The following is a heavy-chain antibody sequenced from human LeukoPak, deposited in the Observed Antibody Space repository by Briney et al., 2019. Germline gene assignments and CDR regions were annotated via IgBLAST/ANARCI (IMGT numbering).Heavy chain of an antibody. CDR3: ARAKYGSGSYVDY. D-gene: IGHD3-10*01. V-gene: IGHV1-8*01. J-gene: IGHJ4*02. Sequence: ASVKVSCKASGYTFTSYDINWVRQATGQGLEWMGWMNPNSGNTGYAQKFQGRVTMTRNTSISTDYMELSSLRSEDTAVYYCARAKYGSGSYVDYWGQGTLVTVSS. CDR1: GYTFTSYD. CDR2: MNPNSGNT.